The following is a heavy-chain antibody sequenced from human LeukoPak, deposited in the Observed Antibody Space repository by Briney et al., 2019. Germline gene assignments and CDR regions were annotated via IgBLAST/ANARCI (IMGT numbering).Heavy chain of an antibody. Sequence: PGGSLRLSCAASGFTFSDHYMDWVRQAPGKEPEWVGRSRNKANSYTTEYAASVKGRFTVSRDASKNSLYLQMNSLKSEDTAVYYCPRGLCSGGTCYSGVYWGQGTLVTVSS. J-gene: IGHJ4*02. CDR2: SRNKANSYTT. CDR1: GFTFSDHY. V-gene: IGHV3-72*01. D-gene: IGHD2-15*01. CDR3: PRGLCSGGTCYSGVY.